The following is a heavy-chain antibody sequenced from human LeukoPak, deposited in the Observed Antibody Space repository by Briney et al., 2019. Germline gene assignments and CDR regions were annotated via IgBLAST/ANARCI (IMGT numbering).Heavy chain of an antibody. CDR1: GFTFSSYE. Sequence: GGSLSLSCAASGFTFSSYEMNWVRQAPGKGLEWVSYISSSGSTIYYADSVKGRFTISRDNAKNSLYLQMNSLRAEDTAVYYCAREPLSATPSDYYYGMDVWGQGTTVTVSS. D-gene: IGHD2-15*01. V-gene: IGHV3-48*03. CDR2: ISSSGSTI. J-gene: IGHJ6*02. CDR3: AREPLSATPSDYYYGMDV.